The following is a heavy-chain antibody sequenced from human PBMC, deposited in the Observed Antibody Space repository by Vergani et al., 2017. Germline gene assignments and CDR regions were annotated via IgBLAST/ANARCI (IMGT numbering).Heavy chain of an antibody. CDR1: GGTISSYY. CDR2: ISSSRST. Sequence: QVQLQESGPGLVKPSGTLSITCTVSGGTISSYYWSWIRQRPGKGLEWIGYISSSRSTNYNPSLKSRVTISVDTSKNQFSLKLSSVTSADTAVYYCARSRREEPNSGFPYYYYRDVWGKGTTVTVAS. V-gene: IGHV4-59*08. D-gene: IGHD3-22*01. J-gene: IGHJ6*03. CDR3: ARSRREEPNSGFPYYYYRDV.